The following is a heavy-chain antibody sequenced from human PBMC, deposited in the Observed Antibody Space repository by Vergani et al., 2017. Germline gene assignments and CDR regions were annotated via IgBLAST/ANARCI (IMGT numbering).Heavy chain of an antibody. CDR1: GFTFDDYA. CDR3: AKDHYDFWSGYPNLSPFDL. CDR2: ISWNSGSI. J-gene: IGHJ2*01. V-gene: IGHV3-9*01. D-gene: IGHD3-3*01. Sequence: EVQLVESGGGLVQPGRSLRLSCAASGFTFDDYAMHWVRQAPGKGLEWVSGISWNSGSIGYADSVKGRFTISRDNAKNSLYLQMNILRAEDTALYYCAKDHYDFWSGYPNLSPFDLWGRGTLVTVSS.